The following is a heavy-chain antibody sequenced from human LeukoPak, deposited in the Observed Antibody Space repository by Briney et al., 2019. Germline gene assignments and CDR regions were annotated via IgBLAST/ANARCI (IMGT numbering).Heavy chain of an antibody. Sequence: ASVKVSCKASGYTFSGYSMHWVRQAPGHGLDWMGRINPSSGGTNYAQKFPDRVTLTWDTSINTAYMEVNRLRSDDTAVYFCARSGFMASDALDLWGQGTMITVSS. D-gene: IGHD3-10*01. CDR1: GYTFSGYS. CDR2: INPSSGGT. J-gene: IGHJ3*01. V-gene: IGHV1-2*06. CDR3: ARSGFMASDALDL.